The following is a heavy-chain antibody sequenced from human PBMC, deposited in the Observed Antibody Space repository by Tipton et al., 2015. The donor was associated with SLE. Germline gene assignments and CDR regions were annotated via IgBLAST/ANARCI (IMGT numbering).Heavy chain of an antibody. V-gene: IGHV4-34*01. J-gene: IGHJ2*01. CDR3: ARAPRGYNYGVRVSYFDL. CDR1: GGSFSGYY. CDR2: INHSGST. Sequence: LRLSCAVYGGSFSGYYWSWIRQPPGKGLEWIGEINHSGSTNYNPSLKSRVTIPVDTSKNQFFLKLSSVTAADTAVYYCARAPRGYNYGVRVSYFDLWGRGTLVTVCS. D-gene: IGHD5-18*01.